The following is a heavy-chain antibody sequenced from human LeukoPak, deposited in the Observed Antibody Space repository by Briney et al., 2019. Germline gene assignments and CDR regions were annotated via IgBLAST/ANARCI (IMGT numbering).Heavy chain of an antibody. Sequence: SETLSLTCAVYGGSFSGYYWSWIRQPPGKGLEWIGEINHSGSTNYNPSLKSRITISVDTSKNQFSLKLSSVTAADTAVYHCARVKAIAARFTDYWGQGTLVTVSS. D-gene: IGHD6-6*01. V-gene: IGHV4-34*01. CDR3: ARVKAIAARFTDY. CDR2: INHSGST. CDR1: GGSFSGYY. J-gene: IGHJ4*02.